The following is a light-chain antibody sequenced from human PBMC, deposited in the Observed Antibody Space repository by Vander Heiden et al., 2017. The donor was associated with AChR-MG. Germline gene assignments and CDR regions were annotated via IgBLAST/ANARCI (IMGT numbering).Light chain of an antibody. CDR1: SSNIGKNS. Sequence: QSVLTQPPSVSVAPGQKVTISCSGSSSNIGKNSVSWYQQFPGTAPKLLIFGNNKRPSGIPDRFSGSKSGTSATLDITGLQTGDEADYYCGTWDDSLSARVFGGGTKLTVL. V-gene: IGLV1-51*01. J-gene: IGLJ3*02. CDR3: GTWDDSLSARV. CDR2: GNN.